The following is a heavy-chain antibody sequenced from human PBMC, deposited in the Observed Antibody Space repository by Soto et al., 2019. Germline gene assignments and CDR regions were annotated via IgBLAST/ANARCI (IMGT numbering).Heavy chain of an antibody. D-gene: IGHD5-12*01. CDR1: GSTFSNHI. J-gene: IGHJ4*02. CDR2: IIPILDIT. CDR3: ARDSPIGSTFSGHDDIDS. V-gene: IGHV1-69*08. Sequence: QVQLVQSGAEVKKPGSSVKVSCKASGSTFSNHIITWVRQAPGQGLEWMGRIIPILDITNYAQKFQGRVTSTADKSTTTAYMEVSSLSSDDTAVYYCARDSPIGSTFSGHDDIDSWGQGTLVTVSS.